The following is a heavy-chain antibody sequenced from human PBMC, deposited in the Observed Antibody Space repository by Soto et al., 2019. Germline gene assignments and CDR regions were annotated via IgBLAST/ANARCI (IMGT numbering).Heavy chain of an antibody. CDR2: IIPILGIA. Sequence: QVQLVQSGAEVKKPGSSVKVSCKASGGTFSSYTISWVRQAPGQGLEWMGRIIPILGIANYAQKFQGRVTITADKSTSTAYMELSSLRSEDTAVYYWARAHEWELLLVDYWGQGTLVTVSS. V-gene: IGHV1-69*02. J-gene: IGHJ4*02. CDR3: ARAHEWELLLVDY. D-gene: IGHD1-26*01. CDR1: GGTFSSYT.